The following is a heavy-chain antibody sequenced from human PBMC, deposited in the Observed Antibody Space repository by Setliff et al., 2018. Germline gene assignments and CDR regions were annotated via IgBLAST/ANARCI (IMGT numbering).Heavy chain of an antibody. J-gene: IGHJ4*02. CDR2: INHSGST. CDR1: GGSFSTYY. CDR3: ARVKSYLNYFDY. D-gene: IGHD2-2*01. Sequence: PSETLSLTCAVYGGSFSTYYWIWIRQPPGKGLEWIGEINHSGSTNYNPSLKSRVTISVDTSKNQFSLRLTSVTAADTAIYYCARVKSYLNYFDYWGQGTLVTVSS. V-gene: IGHV4-34*01.